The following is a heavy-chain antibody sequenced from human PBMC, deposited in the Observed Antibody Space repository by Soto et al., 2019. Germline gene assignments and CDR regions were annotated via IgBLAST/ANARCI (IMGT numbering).Heavy chain of an antibody. V-gene: IGHV1-69*01. CDR2: IIPLFGTT. CDR3: EIDVGSXXXXVX. D-gene: IGHD1-26*01. J-gene: IGHJ6*02. CDR1: GGTFSNYV. Sequence: QVQLVQSGTEVKKPGSSAKVSCKASGGTFSNYVISWVRQAPGQGLEWMGGIIPLFGTTDYAKKFQGRIAITADESTTTVYMDLSSLRFEDTAVYFCEIDVGSXXXXVXWGQXTTVIVS.